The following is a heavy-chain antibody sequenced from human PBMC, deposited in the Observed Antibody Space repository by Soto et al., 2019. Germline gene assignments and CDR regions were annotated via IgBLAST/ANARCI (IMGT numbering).Heavy chain of an antibody. CDR2: ISSSSSTI. CDR1: GFTFSSYS. D-gene: IGHD2-21*02. J-gene: IGHJ3*02. CDR3: ARDLGPRDCGGDCYQPHAFDI. Sequence: GGSLRLSCAASGFTFSSYSMNWVRQAPGKGLEWVSYISSSSSTIYYADSVKGRFTISRDNAKNSLYLQMNSLRDEDTAVYYCARDLGPRDCGGDCYQPHAFDIWGQGTMVTVSS. V-gene: IGHV3-48*02.